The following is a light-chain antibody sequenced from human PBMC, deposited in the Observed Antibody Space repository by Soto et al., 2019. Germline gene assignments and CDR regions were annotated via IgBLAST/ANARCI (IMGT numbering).Light chain of an antibody. Sequence: QSVLTQPPSASGTPGQRVTLSCSGSGSNIGSQSVNWYQQLPGTAPKLLIHTNNQRPSGVPDRFSGSKSGTSASLAISGLQSEDEADYYCAAWDGSRDGVVFGGGTKVTVL. J-gene: IGLJ2*01. CDR2: TNN. CDR1: GSNIGSQS. CDR3: AAWDGSRDGVV. V-gene: IGLV1-44*01.